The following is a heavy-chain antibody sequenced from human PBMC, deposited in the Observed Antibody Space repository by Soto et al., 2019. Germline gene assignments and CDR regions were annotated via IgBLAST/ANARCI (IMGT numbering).Heavy chain of an antibody. V-gene: IGHV4-4*07. Sequence: PSSTXSVTCTFAVASSIVFYLILIRNSAGKGLEFIGRIYATGTTYYNPSLKSRVMMSVDTSKKQFSLKLRSVTAEDTDVYYCVRDGTKHLRDCLEPRGQRLSVNVYYGK. CDR1: VASSIVFY. J-gene: IGHJ6*01. D-gene: IGHD1-1*01. CDR3: VRDGTKHLRDCLEPRGQRLSVNVYYGK. CDR2: IYATGTT.